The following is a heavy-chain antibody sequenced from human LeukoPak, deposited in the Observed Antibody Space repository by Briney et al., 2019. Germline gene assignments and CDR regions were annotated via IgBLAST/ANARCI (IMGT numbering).Heavy chain of an antibody. CDR1: GFTFSSYE. J-gene: IGHJ4*02. Sequence: PGGSLRLSCAASGFTFSSYEMNWVRQAPGKGLEWVSYISNSGSTIYYTDSVKGRFTISRDNSKNTLYLQMNTLRAEDTAVYYCAKSIPTIAVAVSTRQWGQGTLVTVSS. D-gene: IGHD6-19*01. CDR3: AKSIPTIAVAVSTRQ. V-gene: IGHV3-48*03. CDR2: ISNSGSTI.